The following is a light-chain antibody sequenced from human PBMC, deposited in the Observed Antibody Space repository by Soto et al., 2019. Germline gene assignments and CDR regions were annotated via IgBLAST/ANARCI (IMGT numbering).Light chain of an antibody. CDR1: QSVNSN. CDR2: GTS. Sequence: EIVMTQSPATLSLSPGERATLSCRASQSVNSNLAWYQQKAGQAPRLLIYGTSTRATGIPARFSGSGSGTDFTLTISSLQSEDFAVYYCQLYNNWPLTFGGGTKVDI. V-gene: IGKV3-15*01. J-gene: IGKJ4*01. CDR3: QLYNNWPLT.